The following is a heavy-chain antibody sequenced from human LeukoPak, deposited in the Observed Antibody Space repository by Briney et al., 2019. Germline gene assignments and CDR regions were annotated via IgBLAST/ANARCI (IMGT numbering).Heavy chain of an antibody. V-gene: IGHV4-39*01. Sequence: SETLSLTCTVSGGSISSSSYYWGWIRQPPGKGLEWIGSIYYSGSTYYNPSLKSRVTISVDTSKNQFSLKLSSVTAADTAMYYCASHSSYVSPFRSWGRGPLVTVSP. J-gene: IGHJ5*02. CDR2: IYYSGST. D-gene: IGHD3-10*02. CDR1: GGSISSSSYY. CDR3: ASHSSYVSPFRS.